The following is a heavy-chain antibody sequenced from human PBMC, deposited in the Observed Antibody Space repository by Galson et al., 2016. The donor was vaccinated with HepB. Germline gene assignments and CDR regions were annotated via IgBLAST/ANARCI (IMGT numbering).Heavy chain of an antibody. J-gene: IGHJ4*02. Sequence: SLRLSCAASGFKFHDYAMHWVRQAPGKGLEWVSGINWNSGTESYAESVKGRFTISRDNAEKSLYLQMNSLRLEDTALYYCAKTEYCDNSYFDSWGQGTLVTVSS. D-gene: IGHD3-22*01. V-gene: IGHV3-9*01. CDR3: AKTEYCDNSYFDS. CDR1: GFKFHDYA. CDR2: INWNSGTE.